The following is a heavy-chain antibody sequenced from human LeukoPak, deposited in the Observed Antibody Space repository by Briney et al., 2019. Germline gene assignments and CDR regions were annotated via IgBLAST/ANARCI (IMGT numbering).Heavy chain of an antibody. V-gene: IGHV3-53*01. CDR2: IYSSGST. J-gene: IGHJ4*02. Sequence: GGSLRLSCAASGLSVSSNDMSWVRQAPGKGLEWVSLIYSSGSTYYADSVKGGFTISRDNSKNTLYLQMNSLRAEDTAVYYCAKDHVTTLDYWGQGTLVTVSS. D-gene: IGHD4-17*01. CDR1: GLSVSSND. CDR3: AKDHVTTLDY.